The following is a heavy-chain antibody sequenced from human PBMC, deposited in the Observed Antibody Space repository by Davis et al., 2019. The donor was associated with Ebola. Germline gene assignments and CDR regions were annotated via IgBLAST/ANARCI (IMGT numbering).Heavy chain of an antibody. D-gene: IGHD5-24*01. CDR3: ARGWLRSGLDV. V-gene: IGHV6-1*01. CDR1: GDSVSSAG. CDR2: TYYKSKWYN. Sequence: HSQTLSLTCAISGDSVSSAGWNWIRQSPSRGLEWLGRTYYKSKWYNDYAVSVKSRITINPDTSKNQFSLQLNSMTPEDTAVYYCARGWLRSGLDVWGKGAAVIVSS. J-gene: IGHJ6*04.